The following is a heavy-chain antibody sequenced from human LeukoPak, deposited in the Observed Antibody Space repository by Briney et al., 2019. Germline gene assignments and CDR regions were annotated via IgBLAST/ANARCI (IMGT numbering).Heavy chain of an antibody. V-gene: IGHV3-43*02. CDR1: GFTFDDYA. D-gene: IGHD3-10*01. J-gene: IGHJ4*02. Sequence: GSLRLSFAASGFTFDDYAMHWVRQPPGKGLEWVSLITGDGGLTCHADSVKGRFTISRDNSKNSLYLQMNSLRTEDTSLYYCAKSRNYGSGSYLDYWGPGTLVTVSS. CDR3: AKSRNYGSGSYLDY. CDR2: ITGDGGLT.